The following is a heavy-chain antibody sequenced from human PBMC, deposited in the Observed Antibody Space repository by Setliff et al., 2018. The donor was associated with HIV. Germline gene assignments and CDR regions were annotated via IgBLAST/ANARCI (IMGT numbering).Heavy chain of an antibody. D-gene: IGHD5-18*01. Sequence: PSETLSLTCSVTGGSIINYFWGWIRMPPGKGLEWIGYIYYGGSTDYNPSLKSRVTISVDTSKNQVSLKLNSVTAADTAVYYCARSPGVDTNMAFDYWGQGTLVTVSS. CDR3: ARSPGVDTNMAFDY. CDR1: GGSIINYF. CDR2: IYYGGST. V-gene: IGHV4-59*01. J-gene: IGHJ4*02.